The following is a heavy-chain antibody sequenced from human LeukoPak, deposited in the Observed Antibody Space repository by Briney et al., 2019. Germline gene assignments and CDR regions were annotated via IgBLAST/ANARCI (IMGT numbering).Heavy chain of an antibody. CDR1: GGYISTYY. CDR3: TRDPGWLEFDY. CDR2: IYTSGST. J-gene: IGHJ4*02. V-gene: IGHV4-4*07. Sequence: SETLSLTCTVSGGYISTYYWSWIRQPAGRGLEWIGRIYTSGSTNYSPSFKSRVTISLDTSKNQFSLKLSSVTAADTAVYYCTRDPGWLEFDYWGQGTLVTVSS. D-gene: IGHD5-12*01.